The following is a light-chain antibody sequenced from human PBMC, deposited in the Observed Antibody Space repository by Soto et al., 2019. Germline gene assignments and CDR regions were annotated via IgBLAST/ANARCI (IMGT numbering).Light chain of an antibody. Sequence: DIVMTQSPLSLPVTPGEPASISCRSSQSLLHLNGNNYLDWYLQKPGQSPQLLIYLGSNRASGVPDRFSGSGSGTDLTLKISRVEAEDVGIYYCMQALQTPVTFGQGTRLEIK. CDR3: MQALQTPVT. CDR2: LGS. J-gene: IGKJ5*01. V-gene: IGKV2-28*01. CDR1: QSLLHLNGNNY.